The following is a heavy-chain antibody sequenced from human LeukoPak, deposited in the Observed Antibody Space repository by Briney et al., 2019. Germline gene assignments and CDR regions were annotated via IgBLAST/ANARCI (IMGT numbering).Heavy chain of an antibody. CDR3: AGTTYCSSTSCHLDY. CDR1: GYSFTSYW. J-gene: IGHJ4*02. Sequence: GESLKISCKGSGYSFTSYWIGWVRQMPGKGLEWMGIIYPGDSDTRYSPSFQGQVTISADKSISTAYLQWSSLKASDTAMCYCAGTTYCSSTSCHLDYWGQGTLVTVSS. CDR2: IYPGDSDT. V-gene: IGHV5-51*01. D-gene: IGHD2-2*01.